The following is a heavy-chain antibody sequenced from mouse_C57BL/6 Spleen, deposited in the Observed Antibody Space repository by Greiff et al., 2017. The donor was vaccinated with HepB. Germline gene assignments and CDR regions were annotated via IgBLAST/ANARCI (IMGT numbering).Heavy chain of an antibody. J-gene: IGHJ2*01. CDR2: IWTGGGT. V-gene: IGHV2-9-1*01. CDR3: ARDGLLAYFDY. Sequence: VKLMESGPGLVAPSQSLSITCTVSGFSFTSYAIRWVRQPPGKGLEWLGVIWTGGGTNYNSALKSRLSISKDNSKSQVFLKMNSLQTDYTARDYCARDGLLAYFDYWGQGTTLTVSS. CDR1: GFSFTSYA. D-gene: IGHD2-3*01.